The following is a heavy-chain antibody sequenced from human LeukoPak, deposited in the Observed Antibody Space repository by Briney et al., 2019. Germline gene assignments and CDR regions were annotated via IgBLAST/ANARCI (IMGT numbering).Heavy chain of an antibody. CDR3: ARWRSHGRYFDY. Sequence: SETLSLTCTVSGGSISGYYWNWIRQPPGQGLEWIGYTSDSGGHTDYKPSPKSRVAISVDTSKNQFSLKLTFATAADTAVYYCARWRSHGRYFDYWGQGALVTVSS. J-gene: IGHJ4*02. CDR2: TSDSGGHT. CDR1: GGSISGYY. D-gene: IGHD2-15*01. V-gene: IGHV4-59*01.